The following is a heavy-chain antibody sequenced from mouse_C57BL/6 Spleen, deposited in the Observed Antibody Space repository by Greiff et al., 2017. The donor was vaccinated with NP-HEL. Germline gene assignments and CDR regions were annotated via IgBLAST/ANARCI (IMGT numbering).Heavy chain of an antibody. V-gene: IGHV1-72*01. J-gene: IGHJ4*01. CDR2: IDPNSGGT. CDR1: GYTFTSYW. D-gene: IGHD2-4*01. CDR3: ARGSDDYGYAMDY. Sequence: QVQLQQPGAELVKPGASVTLSCKASGYTFTSYWMHWVKQRPGRGLEWIGRIDPNSGGTKYNEKFKSKATLTVDKPSSTAYMQLSSLTSEDSAVYDCARGSDDYGYAMDYWGQGTSVTVSS.